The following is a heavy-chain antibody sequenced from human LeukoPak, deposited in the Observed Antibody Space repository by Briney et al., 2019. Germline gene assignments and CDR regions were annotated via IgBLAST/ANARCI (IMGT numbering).Heavy chain of an antibody. CDR2: IYHSGST. CDR3: ARYFFEFRVRTIDY. V-gene: IGHV4-38-2*02. Sequence: SETLSLTCTVSGYSISSGYYWGWIRQPPGKGLEWIGSIYHSGSTYYNPSLKSRVTISVDTSKNQFSLKLSSVTAAGTAVYYCARYFFEFRVRTIDYWGQGTLVTVSS. J-gene: IGHJ4*02. CDR1: GYSISSGYY. D-gene: IGHD2/OR15-2a*01.